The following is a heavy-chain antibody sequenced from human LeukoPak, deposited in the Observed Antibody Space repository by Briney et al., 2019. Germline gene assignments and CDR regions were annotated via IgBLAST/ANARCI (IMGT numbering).Heavy chain of an antibody. D-gene: IGHD3-3*01. Sequence: PSETLSLTCTVSGGSISSSNYYWGWIRQPPGKGLEWIGSIYSGGSTYYNPSLKSRVTISVDTSKNQFSLKLSSVTAADTAVYYCARARFWSGYSDAFDIWGQGTMVTVSS. V-gene: IGHV4-39*07. J-gene: IGHJ3*02. CDR3: ARARFWSGYSDAFDI. CDR1: GGSISSSNYY. CDR2: IYSGGST.